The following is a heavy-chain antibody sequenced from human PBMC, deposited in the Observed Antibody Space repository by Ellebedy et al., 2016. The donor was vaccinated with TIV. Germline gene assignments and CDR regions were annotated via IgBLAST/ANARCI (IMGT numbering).Heavy chain of an antibody. Sequence: SETLSLXXTVSGGSIRSRNYYWGWIRQPPGKGLEWIGSIFYSGTTYYNPSLRSRVSISVDTSKNQFSLKVNSVTAADTALYYCARPQQLIFDASDIWGRGTMVTVSS. CDR3: ARPQQLIFDASDI. CDR1: GGSIRSRNYY. CDR2: IFYSGTT. V-gene: IGHV4-39*01. D-gene: IGHD6-13*01. J-gene: IGHJ3*02.